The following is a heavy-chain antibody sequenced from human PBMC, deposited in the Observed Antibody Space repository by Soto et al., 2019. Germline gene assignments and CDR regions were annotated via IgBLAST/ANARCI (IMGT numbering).Heavy chain of an antibody. CDR3: ARVGIAVAGHNWYFDL. J-gene: IGHJ2*01. Sequence: QVQLVQSGAEVKKPGSSVKVSCKASGGTFSSYAISWVRQAPGQGLEWMGGIIPIFGKANYAQKFQGRVTIAADESTSTAYMELSSLRSEDTAVYYCARVGIAVAGHNWYFDLWGRGTLVTVSS. CDR1: GGTFSSYA. V-gene: IGHV1-69*12. CDR2: IIPIFGKA. D-gene: IGHD6-19*01.